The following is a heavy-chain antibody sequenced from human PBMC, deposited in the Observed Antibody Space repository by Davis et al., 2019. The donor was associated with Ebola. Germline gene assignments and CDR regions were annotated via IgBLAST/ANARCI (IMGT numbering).Heavy chain of an antibody. V-gene: IGHV1-2*02. J-gene: IGHJ6*02. CDR3: AREVVPAAMEHYYYYGMDV. Sequence: ASVKVSCKASGYTFTGYYMHWVRQAPGQGLEWMGWINPNSGGTNYAQKFQGRVTITADESTSTAYMELRSLRSDDTAVYYCAREVVPAAMEHYYYYGMDVWGQGTTVTVSS. CDR1: GYTFTGYY. D-gene: IGHD2-2*01. CDR2: INPNSGGT.